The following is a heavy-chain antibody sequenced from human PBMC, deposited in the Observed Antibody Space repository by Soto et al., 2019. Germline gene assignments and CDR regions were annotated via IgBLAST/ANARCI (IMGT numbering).Heavy chain of an antibody. D-gene: IGHD6-13*01. V-gene: IGHV3-23*01. CDR1: GFTFSNYA. CDR2: ISGSGGST. CDR3: SEDQGSSWYEIDY. Sequence: EVQLLESGGGLVQPGGSLRLSCAASGFTFSNYAVTWVRQAPGKGLECVSTISGSGGSTYYADSVKGRFTISRDNSKNTLYLQMNSLRAEDTAVYYCSEDQGSSWYEIDYWGQGTLVTVSS. J-gene: IGHJ4*02.